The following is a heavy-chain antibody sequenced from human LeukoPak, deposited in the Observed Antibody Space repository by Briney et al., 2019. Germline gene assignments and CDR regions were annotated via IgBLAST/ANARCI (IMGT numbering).Heavy chain of an antibody. D-gene: IGHD2-21*02. J-gene: IGHJ3*02. CDR3: ARKGGDDANAFDI. CDR1: GFSFRSYT. Sequence: PGGSLRLSCAASGFSFRSYTKIWVRQAPGKGLEWVSSIISSISYIYYADSVKGRFTISRDNAKNSLYLQMNSLRAEDTAVYYCARKGGDDANAFDIWGQGTMVTVSS. CDR2: IISSISYI. V-gene: IGHV3-21*01.